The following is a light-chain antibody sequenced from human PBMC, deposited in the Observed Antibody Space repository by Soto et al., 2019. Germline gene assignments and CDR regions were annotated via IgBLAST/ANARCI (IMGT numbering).Light chain of an antibody. CDR3: QTWGTGIPVV. CDR2: VNSDGSH. CDR1: SGHISNA. J-gene: IGLJ7*01. V-gene: IGLV4-69*01. Sequence: QPVLTQSPSASASLGASVKLTCTLSSGHISNAIAWHQQKPEKGPRFLMNVNSDGSHIKGDGILDRFSGSSSGAERYLIISSLQSEDEADYYCQTWGTGIPVVFGGGTQLTVL.